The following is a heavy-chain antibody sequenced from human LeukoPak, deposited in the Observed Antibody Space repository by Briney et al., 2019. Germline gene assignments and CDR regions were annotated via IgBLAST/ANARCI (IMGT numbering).Heavy chain of an antibody. V-gene: IGHV1-8*02. D-gene: IGHD3-10*01. CDR3: ARGYGVRGVIIRPIGY. J-gene: IGHJ4*02. CDR1: GYTFISYD. CDR2: MNPNSGNT. Sequence: ASVKVPCKASGYTFISYDINWVRQATGQGLEWMGWMNPNSGNTGYAQKFQGRVTMTRNTSISTAYMELSSLRSEDTAVYYCARGYGVRGVIIRPIGYWGQGTLVTVSS.